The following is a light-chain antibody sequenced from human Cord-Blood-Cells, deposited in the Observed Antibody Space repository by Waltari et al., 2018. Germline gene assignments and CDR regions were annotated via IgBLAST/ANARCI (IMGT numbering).Light chain of an antibody. Sequence: QSALTQPASVSGSPGQSITISCTGTSSDDGGYHYVTWYQQHPGKASKLMIYDVSNRASGVTSRFSGSKSGNTASLTISRLQAEDEADYYCSSYTSSSTLVVFGGVTKLSVL. CDR2: DVS. CDR3: SSYTSSSTLVV. CDR1: SSDDGGYHY. V-gene: IGLV2-14*01. J-gene: IGLJ2*01.